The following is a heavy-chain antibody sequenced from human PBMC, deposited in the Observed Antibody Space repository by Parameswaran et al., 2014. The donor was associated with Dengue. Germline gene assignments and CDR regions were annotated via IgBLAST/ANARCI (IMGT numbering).Heavy chain of an antibody. CDR3: ASLYSQGD. Sequence: VRQAPGKGLEWIGSIYYSGSTYYNPSLKSRVTISVDTSKNQFSLKLSSVTAADTAVYYCASLYSQGDWGQGTLVTVSS. V-gene: IGHV4-39*07. J-gene: IGHJ4*02. CDR2: IYYSGST. D-gene: IGHD5-18*01.